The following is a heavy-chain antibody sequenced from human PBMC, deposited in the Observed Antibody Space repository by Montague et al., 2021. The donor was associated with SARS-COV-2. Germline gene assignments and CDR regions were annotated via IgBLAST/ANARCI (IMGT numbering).Heavy chain of an antibody. D-gene: IGHD3-22*01. CDR2: IYHSGST. J-gene: IGHJ4*02. CDR3: VSPSMILVL. CDR1: GGSISSINW. Sequence: SETLSLTCVVSGGSISSINWWSWVRQPPGKGLEWIGEIYHSGSTNYNPSLKSRVIISVDTSKNQFYLRLNSVTAADTAVYYCVSPSMILVLWGQGTLVTVSS. V-gene: IGHV4-4*02.